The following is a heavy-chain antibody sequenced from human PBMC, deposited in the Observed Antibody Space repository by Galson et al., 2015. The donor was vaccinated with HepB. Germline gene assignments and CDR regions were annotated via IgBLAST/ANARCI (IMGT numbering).Heavy chain of an antibody. CDR1: GYTFTSYY. D-gene: IGHD2-8*01. CDR2: INPSGGST. CDR3: ARGGCTNGVCYVGSSWYFDY. V-gene: IGHV1-46*01. Sequence: SVKVSCKASGYTFTSYYMHWVRQAPGQGLEWMGIINPSGGSTSYAQKFQGRVTMTRDTSTSTVYMELSSLRSEDTAVYYSARGGCTNGVCYVGSSWYFDYWGQGTLVTVSS. J-gene: IGHJ4*02.